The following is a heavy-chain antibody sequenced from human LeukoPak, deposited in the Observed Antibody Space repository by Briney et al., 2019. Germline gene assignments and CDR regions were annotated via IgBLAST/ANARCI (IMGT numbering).Heavy chain of an antibody. D-gene: IGHD3-16*01. CDR3: APTAEAYTSWWKV. CDR2: INPDSGFT. V-gene: IGHV1-2*02. CDR1: GYKFTDDY. J-gene: IGHJ4*02. Sequence: ASVKVSCKASGYKFTDDYMHWVRQAPGQGLEFMGWINPDSGFTNYAQKFKGRVTMARDTSISTAYLEVRSLTSGDTAVYYCAPTAEAYTSWWKVWGQGTLVTVSS.